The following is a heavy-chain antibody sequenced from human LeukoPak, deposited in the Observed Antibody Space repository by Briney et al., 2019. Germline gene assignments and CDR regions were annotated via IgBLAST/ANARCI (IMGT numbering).Heavy chain of an antibody. V-gene: IGHV1-8*01. CDR1: RYTFTSYD. CDR3: ARGSHRGYCTTSNCYTVDY. J-gene: IGHJ4*01. Sequence: ASVRVSCKAARYTFTSYDLNWVRQAPGQGLEWMGWMNPDSGNTGYAQKFQGRVSMTRNTSISTAYMELGGLTSDDTAVYFCARGSHRGYCTTSNCYTVDYWGQGTLVSVSS. CDR2: MNPDSGNT. D-gene: IGHD2-2*02.